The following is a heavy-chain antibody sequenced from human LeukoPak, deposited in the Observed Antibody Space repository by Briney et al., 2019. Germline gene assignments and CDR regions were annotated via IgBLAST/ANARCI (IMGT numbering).Heavy chain of an antibody. J-gene: IGHJ4*02. Sequence: GGSLRLSCAASGFTFSSYSMNWVRQAPGKGLEWVSFISRSTSYRYYADSVKGRFTISRDNAQNSLYLQMNSLRAEDTAVYYCASDGYSYGSDYWGQGTLVTVSS. V-gene: IGHV3-21*06. CDR3: ASDGYSYGSDY. CDR1: GFTFSSYS. CDR2: ISRSTSYR. D-gene: IGHD5-18*01.